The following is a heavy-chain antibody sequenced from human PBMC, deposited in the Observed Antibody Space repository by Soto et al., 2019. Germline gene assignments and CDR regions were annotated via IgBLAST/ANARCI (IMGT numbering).Heavy chain of an antibody. CDR1: GYTFTGYY. J-gene: IGHJ5*02. Sequence: ASVKVSCKASGYTFTGYYMHWVRQAPGQGLEWMGWINPNSGGTNYAQKFQGWVTMTRDTSISTAYMELSGLRSDDTAVYYCAREGSIAARPNWFDPWGQGTLVTVSS. CDR2: INPNSGGT. V-gene: IGHV1-2*04. CDR3: AREGSIAARPNWFDP. D-gene: IGHD6-6*01.